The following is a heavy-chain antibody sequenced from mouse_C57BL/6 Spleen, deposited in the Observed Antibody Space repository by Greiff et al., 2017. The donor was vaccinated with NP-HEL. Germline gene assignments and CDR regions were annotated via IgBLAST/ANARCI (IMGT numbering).Heavy chain of an antibody. CDR1: GFTFSSYT. V-gene: IGHV5-9*01. CDR2: ISGGGGNT. D-gene: IGHD1-1*01. CDR3: ANYGEGFAY. J-gene: IGHJ3*01. Sequence: EVKLVESGGGLVKPGGSLKLSCAASGFTFSSYTMSWVRQTPEKRLEWVATISGGGGNTYYPDSVKGRFTISRDNAKNTLYLQMSSLRSEDTALYYCANYGEGFAYWGQGTLVTVSA.